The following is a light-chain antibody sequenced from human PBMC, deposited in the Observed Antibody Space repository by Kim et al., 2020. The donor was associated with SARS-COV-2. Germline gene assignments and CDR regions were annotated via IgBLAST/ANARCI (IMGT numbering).Light chain of an antibody. CDR3: QVWDSSSDHPWV. V-gene: IGLV3-21*04. CDR1: NIGSKS. Sequence: SYELTQPPSVSVAPGKTARITCGGNNIGSKSVHWYQQKPGQAPVLVIYYDSDRPSGIPERFSGSNSGNTATLTISRVEAGDEAEYYCQVWDSSSDHPWVFGGGTQLTVL. CDR2: YDS. J-gene: IGLJ3*02.